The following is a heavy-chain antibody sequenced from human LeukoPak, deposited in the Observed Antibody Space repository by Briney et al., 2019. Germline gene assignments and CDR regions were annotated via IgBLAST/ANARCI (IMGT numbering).Heavy chain of an antibody. CDR1: GDSVSGHY. CDR3: ATIGGYYDY. D-gene: IGHD3-10*01. CDR2: IYDSGST. Sequence: SETLSLTCTVSGDSVSGHYWSWIRQPPGKGLEWIGFIYDSGSTNYNPSLKSRVTISVDTSKNQSSLKLSSVTAADTAVYYCATIGGYYDYWGQGTLVTVSS. V-gene: IGHV4-59*02. J-gene: IGHJ4*02.